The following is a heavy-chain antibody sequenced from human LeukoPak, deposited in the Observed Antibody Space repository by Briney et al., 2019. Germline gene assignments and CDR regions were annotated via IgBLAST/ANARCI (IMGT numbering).Heavy chain of an antibody. CDR1: GYTLTGYY. J-gene: IGHJ5*02. Sequence: ASVKVSCRAAGYTLTGYYMHWVRQAPGQGLEWMGGINGNTGDTRYAEEFQGRVTMTRDTSISTAYMELRSLTSDDSAVYYCARDGAVTGSYTWFDPWGQGTLVTVSS. V-gene: IGHV1-2*02. D-gene: IGHD6-19*01. CDR2: INGNTGDT. CDR3: ARDGAVTGSYTWFDP.